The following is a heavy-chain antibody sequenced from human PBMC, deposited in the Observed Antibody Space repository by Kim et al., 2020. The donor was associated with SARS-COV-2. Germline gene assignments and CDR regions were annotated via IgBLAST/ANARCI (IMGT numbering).Heavy chain of an antibody. CDR3: AREGSGTPPREDY. Sequence: SETLSLTCAVYGGSFSGYYWSWIRQPPGKGLEWIGEINHSGSTNYNPSLKSRVTISVDTSKNQFSLKLSSVTAADTAVYYCAREGSGTPPREDYWGQGTLVTVSS. D-gene: IGHD3-10*01. V-gene: IGHV4-34*01. CDR2: INHSGST. J-gene: IGHJ4*02. CDR1: GGSFSGYY.